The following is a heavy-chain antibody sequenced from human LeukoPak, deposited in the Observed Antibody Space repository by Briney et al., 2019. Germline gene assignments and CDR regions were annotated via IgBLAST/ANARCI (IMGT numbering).Heavy chain of an antibody. CDR1: GYTFTSYG. D-gene: IGHD3-3*01. Sequence: ASVKVSCKASGYTFTSYGISWVRQAPGQGLEWMGWISAYNGNTNYAQKLQGRVTMTTDTSTSTAYMELRSLRSDDTAVYYCARGFLRFLGGLLWSEAFDIWGQGTMVTVSS. V-gene: IGHV1-18*01. J-gene: IGHJ3*02. CDR2: ISAYNGNT. CDR3: ARGFLRFLGGLLWSEAFDI.